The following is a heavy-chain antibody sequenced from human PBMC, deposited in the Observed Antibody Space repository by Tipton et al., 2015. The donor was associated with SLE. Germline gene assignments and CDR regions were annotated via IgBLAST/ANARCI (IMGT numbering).Heavy chain of an antibody. D-gene: IGHD3-22*01. J-gene: IGHJ3*02. CDR1: GDSTTSRY. CDR2: ISNSGST. V-gene: IGHV4-59*11. Sequence: TLSLTCTVSGDSTTSRYWNWIRQAPGKGLEYIGYISNSGSTNYNPPLKSRVTISLDMSKNHFSLTLSSVTAADTAVYYCARALSTMILEVPGPFDMWGQGTMVTVSS. CDR3: ARALSTMILEVPGPFDM.